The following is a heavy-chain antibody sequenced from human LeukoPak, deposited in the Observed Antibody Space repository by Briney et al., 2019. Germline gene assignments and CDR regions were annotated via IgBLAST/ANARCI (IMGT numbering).Heavy chain of an antibody. D-gene: IGHD4-17*01. J-gene: IGHJ4*02. V-gene: IGHV3-48*03. CDR3: ASDSPYGDYVL. CDR1: GFTFSSYE. Sequence: GSLRLSCAASGFTFSSYEMNWVRQAPGKGLEWVSYISSSGSTIYYADSVKGRFTISRDNAKNSLYLQMNSLRAEDTAVYYCASDSPYGDYVLWGQGTLVTVSS. CDR2: ISSSGSTI.